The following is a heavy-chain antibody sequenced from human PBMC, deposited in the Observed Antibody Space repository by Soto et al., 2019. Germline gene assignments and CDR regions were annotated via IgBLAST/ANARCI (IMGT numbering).Heavy chain of an antibody. D-gene: IGHD2-21*01. CDR3: AREGGDGSATCPGFVA. CDR2: IYYSGRT. Sequence: TLSLTCTVSGGSISSYYWSWIRQPPGKGLEWIGHIYYSGRTDYNPSLKSRVTISVDTSKNQFSLNLRSVTAADTAVYYCAREGGDGSATCPGFVAWGQGTQVSV. J-gene: IGHJ5*02. CDR1: GGSISSYY. V-gene: IGHV4-59*01.